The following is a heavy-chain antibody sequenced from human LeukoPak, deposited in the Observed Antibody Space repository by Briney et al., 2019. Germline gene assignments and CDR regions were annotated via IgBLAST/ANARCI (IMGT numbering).Heavy chain of an antibody. CDR2: IIPIFGTA. CDR1: GGTFSSYA. CDR3: ARDPFRKYSSSWYDGDY. V-gene: IGHV1-69*13. J-gene: IGHJ4*02. D-gene: IGHD6-13*01. Sequence: SVKVSCKASGGTFSSYAISWVRQAPGQGLEWMGGIIPIFGTANYAQKFQGRVTITADESTSTAYMELSSLRSEDTAVYYCARDPFRKYSSSWYDGDYWGQGTLVTVSS.